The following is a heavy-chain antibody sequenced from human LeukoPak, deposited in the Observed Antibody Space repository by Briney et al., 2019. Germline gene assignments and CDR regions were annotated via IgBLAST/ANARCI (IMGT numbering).Heavy chain of an antibody. V-gene: IGHV3-74*01. D-gene: IGHD3-16*01. CDR1: GFTLSSYW. Sequence: AGGSLRLSCAVSGFTLSSYWMHWVRQAPGKRLVWVSRMNSDGRATTYADSVKGRFTISRDNAKNTLYLQMNSLRAEDTAVYYCAREFEATGFWALDYWGQGTLVTASS. J-gene: IGHJ4*02. CDR2: MNSDGRAT. CDR3: AREFEATGFWALDY.